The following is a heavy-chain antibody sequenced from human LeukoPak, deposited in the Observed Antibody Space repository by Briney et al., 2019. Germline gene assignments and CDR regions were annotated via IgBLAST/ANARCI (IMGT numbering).Heavy chain of an antibody. Sequence: PSETLSLTCAVYGGSFSGYYWSWIRQPPGKGLEWIGEINHSGSTNYNPSLKSRVTISVDTSKNQFSLKLSSVTAADTAVYYCARESPATIAAAGYMDVWGKGPRSPSP. J-gene: IGHJ6*03. D-gene: IGHD6-13*01. CDR1: GGSFSGYY. CDR3: ARESPATIAAAGYMDV. CDR2: INHSGST. V-gene: IGHV4-34*01.